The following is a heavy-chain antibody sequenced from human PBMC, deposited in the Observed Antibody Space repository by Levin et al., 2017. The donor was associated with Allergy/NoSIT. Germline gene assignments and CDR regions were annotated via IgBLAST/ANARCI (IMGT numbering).Heavy chain of an antibody. Sequence: SETLSLTCTVSGGSISSYYWSWIRQPAGKGLEWIGRIYTSGSTNYNPSLKSRVTMSVDTSKNQFSLKLSSVTAADTAVYYCARDSYSSSWYGPYDYGMDVWGQGTTVTVSS. J-gene: IGHJ6*02. V-gene: IGHV4-4*07. CDR2: IYTSGST. CDR3: ARDSYSSSWYGPYDYGMDV. CDR1: GGSISSYY. D-gene: IGHD6-13*01.